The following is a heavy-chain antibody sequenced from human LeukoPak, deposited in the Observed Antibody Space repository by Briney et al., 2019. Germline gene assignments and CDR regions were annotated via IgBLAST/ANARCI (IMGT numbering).Heavy chain of an antibody. CDR1: GYTFTGYY. CDR3: ARASGSYWFFDS. D-gene: IGHD1-26*01. V-gene: IGHV1-2*02. J-gene: IGHJ5*01. Sequence: GASVKVSCKASGYTFTGYYLHWVRQAPGQGLEWMGCVNPNSGDTNYAQKFQGSVTMTRDTSISTVYMELSRLGSDDTAVYYCARASGSYWFFDSWGQGTLVTVSS. CDR2: VNPNSGDT.